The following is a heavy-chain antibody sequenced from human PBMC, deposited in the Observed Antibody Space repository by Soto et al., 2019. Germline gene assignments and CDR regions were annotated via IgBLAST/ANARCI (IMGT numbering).Heavy chain of an antibody. D-gene: IGHD3-22*01. V-gene: IGHV2-70*01. CDR3: ARIHIQAVHYDRSGYYTPEYYFDY. J-gene: IGHJ4*02. CDR2: IDWDDDK. CDR1: GFSLSTSGMC. Sequence: SGPTLLNPTQTLTLTCTFSGFSLSTSGMCVSWIRQPPGKALEWLALIDWDDDKYYSTSLKTRLTISKDTSKNQVVLTMTNMEPVDTATYYCARIHIQAVHYDRSGYYTPEYYFDYWGQGTLVTVSS.